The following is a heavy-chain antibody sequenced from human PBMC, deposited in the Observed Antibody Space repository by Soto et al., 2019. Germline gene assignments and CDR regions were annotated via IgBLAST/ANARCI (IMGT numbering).Heavy chain of an antibody. CDR3: ARSLMEGDY. Sequence: QVQLVQSGAEVKRPGASVKLSCKASGYTFTSSYIHWVGQAPGQGLEWMAIINPNGGSTNYAQKFQGRVPMTRDTSTTTVYMELSSLTSEDAAVYYCARSLMEGDYWGQGTLVTVSS. D-gene: IGHD1-1*01. CDR1: GYTFTSSY. CDR2: INPNGGST. J-gene: IGHJ4*02. V-gene: IGHV1-46*03.